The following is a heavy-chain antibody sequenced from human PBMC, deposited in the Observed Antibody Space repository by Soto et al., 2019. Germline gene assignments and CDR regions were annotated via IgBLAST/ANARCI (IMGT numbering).Heavy chain of an antibody. CDR3: ARDRATMVRGVSYGMDV. D-gene: IGHD3-10*01. Sequence: SETLSLTCTVSGGSISSGGYYWSWIRQHPGKGLEWIGYIYYSGSTYYNPSLKSRVTISVDTSKNQFSLKLSSVTAADTAVYYCARDRATMVRGVSYGMDVWGQGTTVTVSS. CDR1: GGSISSGGYY. J-gene: IGHJ6*02. CDR2: IYYSGST. V-gene: IGHV4-31*03.